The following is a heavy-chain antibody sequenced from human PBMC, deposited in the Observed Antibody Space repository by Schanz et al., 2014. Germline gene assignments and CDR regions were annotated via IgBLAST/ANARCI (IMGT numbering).Heavy chain of an antibody. Sequence: QVQLVQSGTQVKKPGASVKVSCKASGYTLSAYSLHWVRQAPGQGLEWMGIVNPSVRGTHFAREFQVRVTETSDTSTSTVYMELSSLRSDDTAVYYGGRGFSRSYIDFWGQGTLITVSS. J-gene: IGHJ4*02. CDR1: GYTLSAYS. D-gene: IGHD6-6*01. V-gene: IGHV1-46*03. CDR2: VNPSVRGT. CDR3: GRGFSRSYIDF.